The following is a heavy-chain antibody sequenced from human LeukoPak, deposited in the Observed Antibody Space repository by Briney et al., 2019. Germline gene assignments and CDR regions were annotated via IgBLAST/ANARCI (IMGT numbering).Heavy chain of an antibody. D-gene: IGHD1-26*01. CDR1: GFTFSSYS. CDR3: ARCPRRSYSGIDY. Sequence: GGSLRLSCAASGFTFSSYSMNWVRQAPGKGLEWVSYISSSSSTIYYADSVKGRFTISRDNAKNSLYLQMDSLRAEDTAVYYCARCPRRSYSGIDYWGQGTLVTVSS. J-gene: IGHJ4*02. V-gene: IGHV3-48*01. CDR2: ISSSSSTI.